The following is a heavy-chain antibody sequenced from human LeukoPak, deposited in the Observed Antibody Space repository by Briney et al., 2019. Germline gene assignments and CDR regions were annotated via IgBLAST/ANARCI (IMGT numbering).Heavy chain of an antibody. CDR3: ARVASGYDVFDI. Sequence: GILSLTCTVSGGSVSSGSYYWSWIRQPPGKGLEWIGSIYYSGSTNYNPSLKSRVTIYYDTSKNRFSLKLSSVTAADTAVFYCARVASGYDVFDIWGQGTMVTVS. V-gene: IGHV4-61*01. J-gene: IGHJ3*02. CDR1: GGSVSSGSYY. D-gene: IGHD3-3*01. CDR2: IYYSGST.